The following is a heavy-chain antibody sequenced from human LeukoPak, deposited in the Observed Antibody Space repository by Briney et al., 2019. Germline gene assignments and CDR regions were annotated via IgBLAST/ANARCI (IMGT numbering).Heavy chain of an antibody. CDR3: ARDVRVVINYFDY. J-gene: IGHJ4*02. Sequence: GASVKVSCKASGYTFTGYYIHWVRQAPGQGLEWMGWINPNSGGTNYAQKFQGRVTMTRDTSISTAYMELSSLRSDDTAVYYCARDVRVVINYFDYWGQGTLVTVSP. D-gene: IGHD3-22*01. CDR2: INPNSGGT. V-gene: IGHV1-2*02. CDR1: GYTFTGYY.